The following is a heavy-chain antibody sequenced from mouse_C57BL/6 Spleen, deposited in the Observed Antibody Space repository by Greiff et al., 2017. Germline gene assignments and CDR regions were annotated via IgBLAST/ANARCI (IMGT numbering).Heavy chain of an antibody. Sequence: QVQLQQSGAELVRPGTSVKLSCKASGYTFTSYWMHWVKQRPGQGLEWIGVIDPSGSYTNYHKKFKGKATLTVDTSSSTAYMQLSSLTSEDSAVYYCARRDYSNHMDDWGKGTSVTVSS. V-gene: IGHV1-59*01. J-gene: IGHJ4*01. CDR2: IDPSGSYT. D-gene: IGHD2-5*01. CDR3: ARRDYSNHMDD. CDR1: GYTFTSYW.